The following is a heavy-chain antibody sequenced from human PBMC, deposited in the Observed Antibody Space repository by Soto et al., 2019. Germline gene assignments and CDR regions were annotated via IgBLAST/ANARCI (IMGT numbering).Heavy chain of an antibody. CDR3: AADRGYSGYDYWGYYYYYYGMDV. D-gene: IGHD5-12*01. CDR2: IVVGSGNT. J-gene: IGHJ6*02. Sequence: GASVKVSCKASGLTFTSSAVQWVRQARGQRLEWIGWIVVGSGNTNYAQKFQERVTITRDMSTSTAYMELSSLRSEDTAVYYCAADRGYSGYDYWGYYYYYYGMDVWGQGTTVTVSS. CDR1: GLTFTSSA. V-gene: IGHV1-58*01.